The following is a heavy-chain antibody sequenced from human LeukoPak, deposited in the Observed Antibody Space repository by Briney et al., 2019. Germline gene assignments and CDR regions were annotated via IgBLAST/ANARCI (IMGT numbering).Heavy chain of an antibody. CDR3: ARARVTPQYYYYYMDV. CDR2: IWYDGTNK. J-gene: IGHJ6*03. CDR1: GFTLSTYG. Sequence: GGSLRLSCAASGFTLSTYGMHWVRQAPGKGLEWVAVIWYDGTNKYYADFVKGRVTISRDNSKNTLYLQMSSLRAEDTAVYYCARARVTPQYYYYYMDVWGKGTTVTVSS. V-gene: IGHV3-33*01. D-gene: IGHD4-11*01.